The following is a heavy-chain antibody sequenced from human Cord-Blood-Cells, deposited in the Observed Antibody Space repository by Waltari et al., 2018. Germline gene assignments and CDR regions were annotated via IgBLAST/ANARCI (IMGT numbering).Heavy chain of an antibody. CDR2: INPNSGGT. J-gene: IGHJ3*02. V-gene: IGHV1-2*06. D-gene: IGHD2-15*01. CDR1: GYTFTGYY. Sequence: QVQLVQSGAEVKKPGASVKVSCKASGYTFTGYYMHWVRQAPGQGLEWMGRINPNSGGTNYAQKFQGRVTRTRDTSISTAYMELSRLRSDDTAVYYCVRVEGPYCSGGSCYSRGAFDIWGQGTMVTVSS. CDR3: VRVEGPYCSGGSCYSRGAFDI.